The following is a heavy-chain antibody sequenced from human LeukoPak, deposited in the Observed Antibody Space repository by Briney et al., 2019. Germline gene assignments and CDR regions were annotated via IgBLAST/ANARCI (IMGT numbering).Heavy chain of an antibody. Sequence: PGGSLRLSCAASGFTFSSFPMQWVRQAPGKGLGYVSPISSTGETSYYANSVKDRFTISRDNSKNTLHLQMGSLRAEDMAVYYCARVMSGSGSKYFDYWGQGTLVTVSS. CDR3: ARVMSGSGSKYFDY. D-gene: IGHD3-10*01. CDR1: GFTFSSFP. V-gene: IGHV3-64*01. CDR2: ISSTGETS. J-gene: IGHJ4*02.